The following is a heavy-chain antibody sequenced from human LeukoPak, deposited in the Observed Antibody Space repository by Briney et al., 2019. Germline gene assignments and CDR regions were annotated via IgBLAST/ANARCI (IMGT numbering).Heavy chain of an antibody. Sequence: GASVKVSCKASGYTFTSYAVNWVRQAPGQGLEWMGWINTNTGNPTYAQGFTGRFVFSLDTSVGTAYLQISSLKAEDTAVYYCARMSSGYYGGNWFDPWGQGTLVTVSS. D-gene: IGHD3-22*01. J-gene: IGHJ5*02. CDR1: GYTFTSYA. CDR3: ARMSSGYYGGNWFDP. V-gene: IGHV7-4-1*02. CDR2: INTNTGNP.